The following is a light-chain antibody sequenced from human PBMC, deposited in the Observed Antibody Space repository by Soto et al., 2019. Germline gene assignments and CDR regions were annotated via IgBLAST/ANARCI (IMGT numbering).Light chain of an antibody. CDR3: SSYAGSSNV. CDR2: EVN. Sequence: QSALTQPPSASGSPGQSVAISCTGTSSDVGGYNYVSWYQQHPGKAPKLMIYEVNKRPSGVPDRFSGSKSGNTASLTGSGLHAEDEADYYCSSYAGSSNVFGTGTKVTVL. J-gene: IGLJ1*01. CDR1: SSDVGGYNY. V-gene: IGLV2-8*01.